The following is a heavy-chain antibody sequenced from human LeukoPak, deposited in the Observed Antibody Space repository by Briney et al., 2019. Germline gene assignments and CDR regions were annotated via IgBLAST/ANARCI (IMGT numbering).Heavy chain of an antibody. Sequence: GGSLRLSCAASGFTFNNAWMSCVRQAPGKGLEWVARIRAGGTTDYAAPVKGRFTISRDDSMNTLYLQMDSLKTGDAAVYYCATDVPSPLAQIDYWGQGTPVTVSS. D-gene: IGHD1-14*01. V-gene: IGHV3-15*01. J-gene: IGHJ4*02. CDR3: ATDVPSPLAQIDY. CDR2: IRAGGTT. CDR1: GFTFNNAW.